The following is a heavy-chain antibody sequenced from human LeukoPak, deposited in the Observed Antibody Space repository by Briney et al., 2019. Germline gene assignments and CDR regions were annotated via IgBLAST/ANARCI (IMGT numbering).Heavy chain of an antibody. CDR3: ARGGILNDY. CDR2: INHSGST. V-gene: IGHV4-39*07. Sequence: SETLSLTCTVSGGSISSSSYYWGWIRQPPGKGLEWIGEINHSGSTNYNPSLKSRVTISVDTSKNQFSLKLSSVTAADTAVYYCARGGILNDYWGQGTLVTVSS. CDR1: GGSISSSSYY. J-gene: IGHJ4*02. D-gene: IGHD2-8*01.